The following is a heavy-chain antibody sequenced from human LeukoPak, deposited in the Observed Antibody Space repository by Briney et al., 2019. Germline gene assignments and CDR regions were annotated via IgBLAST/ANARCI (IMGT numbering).Heavy chain of an antibody. Sequence: SQTLSLTCTVSGGSISSGDYYWSWIRQPPGRGLELIGYMYYSGSTYYNPSLKSRVTISVDTSKNQFSLKLSSVTAADTAVYYCARGGYCSGGSCYAPTGILYWGQGTLVTVSS. D-gene: IGHD2-15*01. CDR2: MYYSGST. CDR1: GGSISSGDYY. V-gene: IGHV4-30-4*08. CDR3: ARGGYCSGGSCYAPTGILY. J-gene: IGHJ4*02.